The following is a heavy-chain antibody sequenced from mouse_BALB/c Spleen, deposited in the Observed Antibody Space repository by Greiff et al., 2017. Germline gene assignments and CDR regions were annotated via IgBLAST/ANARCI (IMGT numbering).Heavy chain of an antibody. D-gene: IGHD1-1*01. CDR1: GYTFTDYN. CDR3: AREGYYYGSLYAMDY. V-gene: IGHV1S29*02. CDR2: IYPYNGGT. J-gene: IGHJ4*01. Sequence: VQLQQSGPELVKPGASVKISCKASGYTFTDYNMHWVKQSHGKSLEWIGYIYPYNGGTGYNQKFKSKATLTVDNSSSTAYMELRSLTSEDSAVYYCAREGYYYGSLYAMDYWGQGTSVTVSS.